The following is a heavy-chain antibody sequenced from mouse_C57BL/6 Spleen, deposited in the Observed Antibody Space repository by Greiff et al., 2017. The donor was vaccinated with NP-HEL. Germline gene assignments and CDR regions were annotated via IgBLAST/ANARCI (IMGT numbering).Heavy chain of an antibody. Sequence: EVQLVESGGGLVKPGGSLKLSCAASGFTFSDYGMHWVRQAPEKGLEWVAYISSGSSTIYYADTVKGRFTISRDNAKNTLFLQMTSLRSEDTAMYYCANYYGSSYETYWGQGTLVTVSA. J-gene: IGHJ3*01. CDR1: GFTFSDYG. CDR2: ISSGSSTI. CDR3: ANYYGSSYETY. D-gene: IGHD1-1*01. V-gene: IGHV5-17*01.